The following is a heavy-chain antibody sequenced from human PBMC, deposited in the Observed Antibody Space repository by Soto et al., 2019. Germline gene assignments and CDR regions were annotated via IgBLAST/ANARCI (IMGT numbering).Heavy chain of an antibody. V-gene: IGHV3-23*01. D-gene: IGHD3-22*01. CDR3: AKLPSSGFYYFDY. CDR2: ITGSGAST. Sequence: GGSLRLSCVASGFTLSTYAMSWVRQAPGKGLEWVSGITGSGASTNYADSVKGRFTISRDNSKNTLYLHMNGLRAEDTATYYCAKLPSSGFYYFDYWGQGTPVTVSS. CDR1: GFTLSTYA. J-gene: IGHJ4*02.